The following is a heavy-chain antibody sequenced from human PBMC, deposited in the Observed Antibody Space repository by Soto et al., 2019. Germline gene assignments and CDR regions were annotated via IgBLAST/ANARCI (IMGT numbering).Heavy chain of an antibody. J-gene: IGHJ6*02. Sequence: GSLRLSCAASGFTFDDYTMHWVRQAPGKGLEWVSLISWDGGSTYYADSVKGRFTISRDNSKNSLYLQMNSLRTEDTALYYCAKDIGYGPLNGDYYYGMDVWGQGTTVTVS. D-gene: IGHD4-17*01. CDR2: ISWDGGST. CDR1: GFTFDDYT. CDR3: AKDIGYGPLNGDYYYGMDV. V-gene: IGHV3-43*01.